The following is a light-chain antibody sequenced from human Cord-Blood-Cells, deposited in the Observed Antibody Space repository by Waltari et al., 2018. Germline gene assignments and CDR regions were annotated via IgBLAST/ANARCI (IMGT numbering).Light chain of an antibody. V-gene: IGKV3-11*01. CDR1: QSVSSY. Sequence: EIVLTQSPATLSLSPGERATLSCRASQSVSSYLAWYQQKPGQAPRLLIYDASNRATGIPARFRGSEAGTDFTLTISSLEPEAFAVYYCQQRSNWLTFGGGTKVEIK. J-gene: IGKJ4*01. CDR3: QQRSNWLT. CDR2: DAS.